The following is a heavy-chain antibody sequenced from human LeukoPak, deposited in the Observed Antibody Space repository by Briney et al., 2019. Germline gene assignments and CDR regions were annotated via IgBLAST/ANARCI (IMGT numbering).Heavy chain of an antibody. J-gene: IGHJ6*03. CDR2: ITSSSSYI. V-gene: IGHV3-21*01. CDR1: GFTCSSYN. CDR3: ARDPYSGGYGDYYYYYMDV. Sequence: GGSLRLSCAASGFTCSSYNMNWVRQAPGKGLEWVSSITSSSSYIYYADSVKGRFTISRDNAKNSLYLQINSLRAEDTAVYYCARDPYSGGYGDYYYYYMDVWGKGTTVTIS. D-gene: IGHD1-26*01.